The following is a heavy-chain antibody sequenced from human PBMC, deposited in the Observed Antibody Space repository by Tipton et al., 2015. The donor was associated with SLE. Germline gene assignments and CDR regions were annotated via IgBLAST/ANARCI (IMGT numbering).Heavy chain of an antibody. CDR2: ISAYNGNT. Sequence: QSGAEVKKPGASVKVSCKASGYTFTSYGISWVRQAPGQGLEWMGWISAYNGNTNYAQKLQGRVTMTTDTSTSTAYMELRRLRSDDAAVYYCASPSGYYDSSGWIFYGMGVWGQGTPVTVSS. J-gene: IGHJ6*02. CDR3: ASPSGYYDSSGWIFYGMGV. V-gene: IGHV1-18*01. CDR1: GYTFTSYG. D-gene: IGHD3-22*01.